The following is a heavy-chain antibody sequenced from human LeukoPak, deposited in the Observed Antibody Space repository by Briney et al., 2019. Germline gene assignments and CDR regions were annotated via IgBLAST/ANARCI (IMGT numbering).Heavy chain of an antibody. J-gene: IGHJ4*02. CDR3: ARSKNSGSYARPLDY. Sequence: GGSLRPSCAASGFTFSSYSMNWVRQAPGKGLEWVSSISSSSSYIYYADSVKGRFTISRDNAKNSLYLQMNSLRAEDTAVYYCARSKNSGSYARPLDYWGQGTLVTVSS. CDR1: GFTFSSYS. V-gene: IGHV3-21*01. D-gene: IGHD1-26*01. CDR2: ISSSSSYI.